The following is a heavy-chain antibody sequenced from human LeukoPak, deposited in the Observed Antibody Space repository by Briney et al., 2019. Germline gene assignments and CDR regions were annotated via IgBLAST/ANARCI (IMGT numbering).Heavy chain of an antibody. CDR3: ARDPRARSLPKVRGALYDF. Sequence: ASVKVSCKASGYTFKSLGISWVRQAPGQGLEWIGWISTSTSNTRSAERLQGRVTMTTDTSTSTAYMELRSLRSDDTAVYYCARDPRARSLPKVRGALYDFWGQGTLVTVSS. V-gene: IGHV1-18*01. CDR2: ISTSTSNT. CDR1: GYTFKSLG. D-gene: IGHD3-10*01. J-gene: IGHJ4*02.